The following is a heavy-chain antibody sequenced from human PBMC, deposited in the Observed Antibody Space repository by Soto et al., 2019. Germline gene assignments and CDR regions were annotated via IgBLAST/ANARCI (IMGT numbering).Heavy chain of an antibody. J-gene: IGHJ4*02. D-gene: IGHD6-19*01. CDR3: ARDYTGGQWLVRYFEY. CDR2: ISAHDGNT. V-gene: IGHV1-18*01. CDR1: GYTFTTYG. Sequence: QVQLVQSGAEVRKPGASVKVACKASGYTFTTYGISWVRRAPGQGLEWMGWISAHDGNTNYAQKFQSRVSITIDTPTTRAYMELRSLRSDNTAVYYCARDYTGGQWLVRYFEYWGQGTLVTVSS.